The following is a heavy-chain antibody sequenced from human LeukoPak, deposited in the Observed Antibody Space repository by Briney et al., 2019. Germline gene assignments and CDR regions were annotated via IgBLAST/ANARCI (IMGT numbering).Heavy chain of an antibody. J-gene: IGHJ4*02. Sequence: GGSLRLSCVDSGFTFSRYWMHWVRQAPGKGLVWVSHITTDGSSTSYADSVKGRFTTSRDNAKNTLYLQMNSLRAEDTAVYYCARGAIAGANFDYWGQGALVTVSS. CDR2: ITTDGSST. V-gene: IGHV3-74*01. D-gene: IGHD1-26*01. CDR1: GFTFSRYW. CDR3: ARGAIAGANFDY.